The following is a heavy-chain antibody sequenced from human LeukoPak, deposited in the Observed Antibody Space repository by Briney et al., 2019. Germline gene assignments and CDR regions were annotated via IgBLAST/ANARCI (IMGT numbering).Heavy chain of an antibody. J-gene: IGHJ5*02. CDR2: IYYCGST. D-gene: IGHD3-3*01. CDR1: GGSISCYY. V-gene: IGHV4-59*01. Sequence: SETLSLTCTVSGGSISCYYWSWIRQPPGKGLEWMGYIYYCGSTNYNPSLTRRVTISVDTSKNQFSLKLSSVTAADTAVYYCARTQGFDFWSGYWALFDPWGQGTLVTVSS. CDR3: ARTQGFDFWSGYWALFDP.